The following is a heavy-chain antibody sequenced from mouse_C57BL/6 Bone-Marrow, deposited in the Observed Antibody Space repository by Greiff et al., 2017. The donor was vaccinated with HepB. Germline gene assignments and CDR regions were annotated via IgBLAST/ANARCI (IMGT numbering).Heavy chain of an antibody. D-gene: IGHD2-13*01. Sequence: QVQLQQSGAELVRPGASVTLSCYASGYTFTDYEMHWVKRKPVHDIEWSRAIVPETGGTAYNQKFKGQDILTADKSSSTAYMELRNLTSEDSAVYYCTRGGLDGAMDYWGRGTSVTVSA. V-gene: IGHV1-15*01. CDR1: GYTFTDYE. CDR2: IVPETGGT. J-gene: IGHJ4*01. CDR3: TRGGLDGAMDY.